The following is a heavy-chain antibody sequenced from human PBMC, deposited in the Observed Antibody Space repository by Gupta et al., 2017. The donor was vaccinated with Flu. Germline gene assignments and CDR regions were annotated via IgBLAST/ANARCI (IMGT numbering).Heavy chain of an antibody. Sequence: FSRYGMHWVRQAPGKGLDWVAGISDDGSSEDQGDAVKGRFSISRDNPKNTVYLQMRRRGDEDTAVYYCPRVRERVNFDWHQWHWDLWDRGTLGSVS. CDR2: ISDDGSSE. V-gene: IGHV3-30*03. J-gene: IGHJ2*01. CDR1: FSRYG. D-gene: IGHD3-9*01. CDR3: PRVRERVNFDWHQWHWDL.